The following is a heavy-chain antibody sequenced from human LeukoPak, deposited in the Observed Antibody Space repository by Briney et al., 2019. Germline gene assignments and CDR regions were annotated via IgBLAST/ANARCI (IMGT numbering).Heavy chain of an antibody. CDR3: ARGVGSSWRTDY. D-gene: IGHD6-13*01. V-gene: IGHV3-33*01. CDR1: GFTFRIYG. J-gene: IGHJ4*02. Sequence: PGGSLRLSCQVSGFTFRIYGMHWVRQAAGKGLEWVALISKDGSNKYYGDSVKGRFTISRENSKNTLYLQMNSLTEEDTAVYFCARGVGSSWRTDYWGQGTLVIVS. CDR2: ISKDGSNK.